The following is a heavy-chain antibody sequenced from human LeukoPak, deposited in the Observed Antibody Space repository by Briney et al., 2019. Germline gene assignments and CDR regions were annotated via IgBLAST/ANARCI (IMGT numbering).Heavy chain of an antibody. J-gene: IGHJ4*02. V-gene: IGHV3-21*01. CDR2: IRSSSSYI. D-gene: IGHD2-2*01. CDR1: GFTFSSYS. CDR3: ANHLACGSTSCPSFDD. Sequence: GGSLRLSCAASGFTFSSYSMNWVRQAPGKGLEWVSSIRSSSSYIYYADSVKGRFTISRDNTKNSLYLQMNSLRAEDAAEYYCANHLACGSTSCPSFDDWGQGTLVTVSS.